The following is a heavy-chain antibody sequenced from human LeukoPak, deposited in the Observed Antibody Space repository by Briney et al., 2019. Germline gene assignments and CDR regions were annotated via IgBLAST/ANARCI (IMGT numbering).Heavy chain of an antibody. CDR2: IYYLGTT. Sequence: SETLSLTCSVSGGSISSDCCYWAWIRQPTVKGPEWFGSIYYLGTTHYTPSLKSRVTISVDTSRNQFSLKLTSLTAADTAVYFCARRPRGELDYWGQGALVTVSS. V-gene: IGHV4-39*01. CDR1: GGSISSDCCY. D-gene: IGHD3-16*01. J-gene: IGHJ4*02. CDR3: ARRPRGELDY.